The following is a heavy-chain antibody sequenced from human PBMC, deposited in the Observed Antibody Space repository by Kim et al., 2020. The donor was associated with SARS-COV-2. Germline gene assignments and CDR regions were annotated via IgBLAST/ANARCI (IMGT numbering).Heavy chain of an antibody. V-gene: IGHV3-15*01. CDR3: TTGGLGDYGGNYYGMDV. CDR1: GFTFSNAW. Sequence: GGSLRLSCAASGFTFSNAWMSWVRQAPGKGLEWVGRIKSKTDGGTTDYAAPVKGRFTISRDDSKNTLYLQMNSLKTEDTAVYYCTTGGLGDYGGNYYGMDVWGQGTTVTVSS. J-gene: IGHJ6*02. D-gene: IGHD4-17*01. CDR2: IKSKTDGGTT.